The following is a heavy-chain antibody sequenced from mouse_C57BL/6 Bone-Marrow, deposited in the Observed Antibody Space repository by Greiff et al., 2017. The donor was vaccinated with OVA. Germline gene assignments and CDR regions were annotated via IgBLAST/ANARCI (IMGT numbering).Heavy chain of an antibody. CDR1: GYTFTSYW. Sequence: QVQLQQPGAELVKPGASVKLSCKASGYTFTSYWMHWVKQRPGRGLEWIGRIDPNGGGTKYNEKFKSKGTLTVDKPSSTAYMQLSSLTSEDSAVYYCARGYGNYDYYAMDYWGQGTSVTVSS. D-gene: IGHD2-10*02. J-gene: IGHJ4*01. CDR2: IDPNGGGT. CDR3: ARGYGNYDYYAMDY. V-gene: IGHV1-72*01.